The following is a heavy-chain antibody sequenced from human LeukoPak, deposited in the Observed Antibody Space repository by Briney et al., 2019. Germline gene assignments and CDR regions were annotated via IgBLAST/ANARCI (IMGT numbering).Heavy chain of an antibody. CDR3: ARWGNYYDSSGYYPDY. J-gene: IGHJ4*02. Sequence: SVKVSCKASGDTFSSYDISWVRQAPGQGLEWMGRIIPILGIANYAQKFQGRVTITADKSTSTAYVELSSLRSEDTAVYYCARWGNYYDSSGYYPDYWGQGTLVTVSS. D-gene: IGHD3-22*01. CDR2: IIPILGIA. CDR1: GDTFSSYD. V-gene: IGHV1-69*04.